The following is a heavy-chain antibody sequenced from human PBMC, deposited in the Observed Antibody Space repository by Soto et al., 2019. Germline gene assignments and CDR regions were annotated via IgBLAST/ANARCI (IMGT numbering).Heavy chain of an antibody. CDR2: ISLDGSNK. CDR1: GFTFSSYG. D-gene: IGHD6-13*01. Sequence: GGSLRLSCAASGFTFSSYGMHWVRQAPGRGLEWVAVISLDGSNKFYADSVKGRFTISRDNSKNTLYLQMNSLRAEDTAVYYCAKDVLQGDTSSWYWVYWGQGTLVTVSS. V-gene: IGHV3-30*18. J-gene: IGHJ4*02. CDR3: AKDVLQGDTSSWYWVY.